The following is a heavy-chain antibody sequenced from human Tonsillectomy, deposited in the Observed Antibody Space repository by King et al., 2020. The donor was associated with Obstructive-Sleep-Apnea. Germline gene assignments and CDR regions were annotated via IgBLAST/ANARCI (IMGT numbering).Heavy chain of an antibody. CDR2: ISNNGGST. V-gene: IGHV3-64*01. D-gene: IGHD3-9*01. CDR1: GFTFSGYA. Sequence: DVQLVESGGGLVQPGGSLRLSCAASGFTFSGYAMHWVRQAPGKGLEYVSAISNNGGSTYYANSVKGRFTISRDNSKNTLYLQMGSLRAEDTAVYYCARGSYDILTGYPEYFQHWGQGTLATVSS. CDR3: ARGSYDILTGYPEYFQH. J-gene: IGHJ1*01.